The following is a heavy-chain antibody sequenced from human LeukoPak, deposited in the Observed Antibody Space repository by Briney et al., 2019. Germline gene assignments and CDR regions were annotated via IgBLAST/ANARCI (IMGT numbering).Heavy chain of an antibody. CDR2: ISSSGDIV. V-gene: IGHV3-11*01. D-gene: IGHD6-19*01. CDR1: GFTFSEYY. CDR3: ARETVAGTFGY. Sequence: PGGSLRLSCAASGFTFSEYYISWIRQAPGKGLEWVSDISSSGDIVSYADSVKGRFTISRDNAKDSLYLQMNSLRAEDTAVYYCARETVAGTFGYWSQGTLVTVSS. J-gene: IGHJ4*02.